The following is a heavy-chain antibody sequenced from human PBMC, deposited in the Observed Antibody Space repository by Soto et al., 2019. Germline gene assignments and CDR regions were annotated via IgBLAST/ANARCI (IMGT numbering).Heavy chain of an antibody. CDR3: ARDYNGSYDS. CDR1: GFTFSNYA. Sequence: GSLRLSCAASGFTFSNYAMNWVRQAPGKGLEWVSVVVRSGSDTYYADSVKGRFTISRDNSKNVLYLQMNSLRAEDTAIYYCARDYNGSYDSWGQGTLVTVSS. CDR2: VVRSGSDT. V-gene: IGHV3-23*01. J-gene: IGHJ5*01. D-gene: IGHD1-26*01.